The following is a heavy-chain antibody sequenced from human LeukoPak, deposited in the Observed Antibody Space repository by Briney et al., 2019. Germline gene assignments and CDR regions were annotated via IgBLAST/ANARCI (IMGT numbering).Heavy chain of an antibody. CDR1: GFTFDDYA. J-gene: IGHJ4*02. CDR3: AKEDYSSSWYALDY. Sequence: PGGSLRLSCAASGFTFDDYAIYWVRQGPGKGLEWGSLISGDGGSIYYADSVKGRFTISRDNSKNSLYLQMNSLRTEDTALYYCAKEDYSSSWYALDYWGQGTLVTVSS. CDR2: ISGDGGSI. D-gene: IGHD6-13*01. V-gene: IGHV3-43*02.